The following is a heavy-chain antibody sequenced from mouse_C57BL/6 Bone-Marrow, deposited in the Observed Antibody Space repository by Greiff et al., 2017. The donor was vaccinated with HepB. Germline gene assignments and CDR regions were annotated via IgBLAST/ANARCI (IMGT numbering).Heavy chain of an antibody. J-gene: IGHJ4*01. CDR2: INPSTGGT. D-gene: IGHD1-1*01. CDR3: AKVDHYYAMGY. V-gene: IGHV1-42*01. Sequence: EVQLQQSGPELVKPGASVKISCKASGYSFTGYYMNWVKQSPEKSLEWIGEINPSTGGTTYNQKFKAKATLTVDKSSSTAYMQLKSLTSEDSAVYYCAKVDHYYAMGYWGQGTSVTVSS. CDR1: GYSFTGYY.